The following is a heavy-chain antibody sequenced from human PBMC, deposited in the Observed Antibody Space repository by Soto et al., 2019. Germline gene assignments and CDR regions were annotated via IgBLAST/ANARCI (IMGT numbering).Heavy chain of an antibody. V-gene: IGHV4-4*02. J-gene: IGHJ4*02. CDR3: ARVRATVTTEFDY. D-gene: IGHD4-17*01. CDR1: SGSISSSDW. Sequence: SSETLSLTCAVSSGSISSSDWWSWVRQPPGKGLEWIGEIYHSGSTNYNPSLKSRVTISVDKSKNQFSLKLSSVTAADTAVYYCARVRATVTTEFDYWGQGTLVTVSS. CDR2: IYHSGST.